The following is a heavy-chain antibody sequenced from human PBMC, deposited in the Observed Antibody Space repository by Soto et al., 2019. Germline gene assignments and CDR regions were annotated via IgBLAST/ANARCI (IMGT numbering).Heavy chain of an antibody. V-gene: IGHV3-74*01. CDR2: INSDGSST. CDR3: ARGGLLRYFDWPFDY. Sequence: GGSLRLSCAASGFTFSSYWMHWVRQAPGKGLVWVSRINSDGSSTSYADSVKGRFTISRDNAKNTLYLQMNSRRAEDTAVYYCARGGLLRYFDWPFDYWGQGTLVTVSS. D-gene: IGHD3-9*01. J-gene: IGHJ4*02. CDR1: GFTFSSYW.